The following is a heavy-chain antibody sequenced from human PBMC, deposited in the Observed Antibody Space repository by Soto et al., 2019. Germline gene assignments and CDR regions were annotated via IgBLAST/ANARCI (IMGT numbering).Heavy chain of an antibody. CDR3: ARLVVVAPVANV. V-gene: IGHV4-39*01. J-gene: IGHJ4*02. CDR2: IFYTGTT. CDR1: GSSVSFNRYY. Sequence: SETLSLTCSVSGSSVSFNRYYWGWIRQPPGKGLEWFGGIFYTGTTDYSPSLKDRVSISVDTSKNSFSLNLTSVTAADTAVYFCARLVVVAPVANVWGQGALVTVSS. D-gene: IGHD2-21*01.